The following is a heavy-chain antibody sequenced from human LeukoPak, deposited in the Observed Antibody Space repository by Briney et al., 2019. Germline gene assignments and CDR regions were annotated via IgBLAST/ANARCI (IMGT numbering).Heavy chain of an antibody. CDR2: IKNKADGGRT. CDR1: GFTFSDYY. V-gene: IGHV3-15*01. D-gene: IGHD2-2*01. J-gene: IGHJ4*02. Sequence: GGSLRLSCAASGFTFSDYYMSWTRQAPGKGLEWVGRIKNKADGGRTDYAAPVKGRFTISRDDSKNTLYLQMNSLKTEDTAMYYCTTDDPLSRSWGQGTLVTVSS. CDR3: TTDDPLSRS.